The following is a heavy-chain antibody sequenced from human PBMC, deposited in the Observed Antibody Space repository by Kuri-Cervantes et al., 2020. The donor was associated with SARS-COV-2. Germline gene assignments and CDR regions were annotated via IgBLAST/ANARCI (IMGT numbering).Heavy chain of an antibody. CDR2: IYPSGST. D-gene: IGHD3-3*01. J-gene: IGHJ3*02. V-gene: IGHV4-61*09. CDR3: ARDQGSGNPALDACDI. Sequence: LRLSCTVSGGSISSGRNYWSWIRQPAGKGLEWIGYIYPSGSTNYNPSLKSRVTISVDTSKNQISLKLSSVTAADTAVYYCARDQGSGNPALDACDIWGQGTLVTVSS. CDR1: GGSISSGRNY.